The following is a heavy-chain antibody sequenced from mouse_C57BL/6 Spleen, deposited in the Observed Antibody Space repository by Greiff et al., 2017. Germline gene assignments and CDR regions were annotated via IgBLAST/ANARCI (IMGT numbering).Heavy chain of an antibody. CDR2: ISDGGSYT. CDR3: ARDGEAYAMDY. V-gene: IGHV5-4*01. Sequence: EVQLQESGGGLVKPGGSLKLSCAASGFTFSSYAMSWVRQTPEKRLEWVATISDGGSYTYYPDNVKGRFTISRDNAKNNLYLQMSHLKSEDTAMYYCARDGEAYAMDYWGQGTSVTVSS. J-gene: IGHJ4*01. CDR1: GFTFSSYA.